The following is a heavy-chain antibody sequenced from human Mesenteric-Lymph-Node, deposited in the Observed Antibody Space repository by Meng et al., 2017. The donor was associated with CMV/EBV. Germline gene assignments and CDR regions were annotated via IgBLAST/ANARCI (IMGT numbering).Heavy chain of an antibody. CDR2: ISSSSSYI. CDR3: ARMLRVVIQFSGFDY. V-gene: IGHV3-21*01. Sequence: GESLKISCAASGFTFSSYSMNWVRQAPGKGLEWVSSISSSSSYIYYADPVKGRFTISRDNAKNSLYLQMNSLRAEDTAVYYCARMLRVVIQFSGFDYWGQGTLVTVSS. D-gene: IGHD2-21*01. CDR1: GFTFSSYS. J-gene: IGHJ4*02.